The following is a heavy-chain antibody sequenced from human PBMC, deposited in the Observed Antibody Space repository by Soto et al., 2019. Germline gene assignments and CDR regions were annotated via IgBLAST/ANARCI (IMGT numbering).Heavy chain of an antibody. Sequence: WETLSLTCAVSGDSVTSNVWWRWVRQPPGKGLEWIGEAYHNGLTDYNPSLKSRVTMSVDTSKNEFSLKLTSLTAADTAIYYCARDAAVPGESDRFDYWGQGTLVTVSS. D-gene: IGHD6-19*01. J-gene: IGHJ4*02. V-gene: IGHV4-4*02. CDR1: GDSVTSNVW. CDR3: ARDAAVPGESDRFDY. CDR2: AYHNGLT.